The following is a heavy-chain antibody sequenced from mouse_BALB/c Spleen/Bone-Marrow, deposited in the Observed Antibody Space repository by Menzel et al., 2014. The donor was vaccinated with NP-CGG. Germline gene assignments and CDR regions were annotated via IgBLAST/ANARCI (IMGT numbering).Heavy chain of an antibody. Sequence: VQLQQPGPELIKPGASVKMSCKASGYTFTAYVMHWVKQKPGQGLEWIGYINPYNDGTNYNEKFKGKATLISDKSSSTAYMELSSLTSEDSAVYYCAREGWLLRFEYWGQGTTLTVSS. CDR1: GYTFTAYV. D-gene: IGHD2-3*01. V-gene: IGHV1-14*01. CDR3: AREGWLLRFEY. J-gene: IGHJ2*01. CDR2: INPYNDGT.